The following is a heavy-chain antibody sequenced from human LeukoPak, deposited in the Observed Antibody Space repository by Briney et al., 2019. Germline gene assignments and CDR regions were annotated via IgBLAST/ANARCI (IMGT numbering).Heavy chain of an antibody. CDR2: ISGSGGST. J-gene: IGHJ4*02. Sequence: GGSLRLSCAASGFTFSIYAMSWVRQAPGKGLEWVSAISGSGGSTYYADSVKGRFTISRDNSKNTLYLQMNSLRAEDTAVYYCAKTPYYYDSRWWNFDYWGQGTLVTVSS. D-gene: IGHD3-22*01. CDR1: GFTFSIYA. CDR3: AKTPYYYDSRWWNFDY. V-gene: IGHV3-23*01.